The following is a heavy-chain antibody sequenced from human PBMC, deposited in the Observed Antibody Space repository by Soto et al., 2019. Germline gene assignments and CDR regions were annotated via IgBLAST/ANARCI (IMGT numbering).Heavy chain of an antibody. J-gene: IGHJ6*02. CDR2: IYYSGST. D-gene: IGHD4-17*01. CDR1: GGSISSFH. CDR3: ARYGYYYYGMDV. Sequence: QVQLQESGPGLVKPSETLSLTCIVSGGSISSFHWSWIRQPPGKGLEWIGYIYYSGSTNYNPSLKSRVTISVDTSKNQFSLKLSSVTAADTAVYYCARYGYYYYGMDVWGQGTTVTVSS. V-gene: IGHV4-59*01.